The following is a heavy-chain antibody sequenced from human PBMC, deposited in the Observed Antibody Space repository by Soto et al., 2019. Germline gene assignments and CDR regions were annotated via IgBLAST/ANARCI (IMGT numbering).Heavy chain of an antibody. Sequence: PGGSLRLSCAASGFTFSSYAMSWVRQAPGKGLEWVSAISGSGGSTYYADSVKGRFTISRDNSKNTLYLQMNSLRAEDTAVYYCAKDYSSSWYGRDNGYWGQGTLVTVSS. CDR3: AKDYSSSWYGRDNGY. CDR1: GFTFSSYA. D-gene: IGHD6-13*01. J-gene: IGHJ4*02. V-gene: IGHV3-23*01. CDR2: ISGSGGST.